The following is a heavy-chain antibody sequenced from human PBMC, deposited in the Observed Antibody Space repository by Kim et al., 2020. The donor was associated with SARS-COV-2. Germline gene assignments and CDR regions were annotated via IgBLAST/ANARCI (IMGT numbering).Heavy chain of an antibody. Sequence: GGSLRLSCAASGFTFSSFAMNWVRQAPGKGLEWVSDISATGGSTYYADSVKGRFTISRDNSKNTLYLQMNSLRAEDTAIYYCAKDRSGSGSYLFDYWGKGTLLTVSS. CDR2: ISATGGST. V-gene: IGHV3-23*01. J-gene: IGHJ4*02. CDR1: GFTFSSFA. D-gene: IGHD1-26*01. CDR3: AKDRSGSGSYLFDY.